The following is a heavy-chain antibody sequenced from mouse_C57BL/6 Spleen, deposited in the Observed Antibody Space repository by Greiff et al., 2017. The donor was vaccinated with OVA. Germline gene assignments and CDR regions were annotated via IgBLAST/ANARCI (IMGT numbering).Heavy chain of an antibody. CDR3: ARYDSSGYPGFAY. D-gene: IGHD3-2*02. Sequence: EVMLVESGGGLVQPGGSLSLSCAASGFTFTDYYMSWVRQPPGKALAWLGFIRNKANGYTTESSASVKGRFTISRDNSQSILYLQMNALRAEDSATYYCARYDSSGYPGFAYWGQGTRVTVSA. CDR1: GFTFTDYY. J-gene: IGHJ3*01. V-gene: IGHV7-3*01. CDR2: IRNKANGYTT.